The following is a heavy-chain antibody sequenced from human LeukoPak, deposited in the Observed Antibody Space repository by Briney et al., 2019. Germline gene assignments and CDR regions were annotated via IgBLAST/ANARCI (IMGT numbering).Heavy chain of an antibody. D-gene: IGHD1-26*01. Sequence: SETLSLTCNVSGYSITSGYYWGWIRQPPGKGLEWIGSFYHSGTTYYNPSLKSRVTISPDTSKNQFSLKLSSLTAADTAVYYCARSSGTNYIEAFDIWGQGTMVTVSS. V-gene: IGHV4-38-2*02. J-gene: IGHJ3*02. CDR1: GYSITSGYY. CDR2: FYHSGTT. CDR3: ARSSGTNYIEAFDI.